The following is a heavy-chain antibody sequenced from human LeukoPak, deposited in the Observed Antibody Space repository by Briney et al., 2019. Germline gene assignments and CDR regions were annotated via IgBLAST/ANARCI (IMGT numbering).Heavy chain of an antibody. CDR3: ARDPSGYCSGGSCYEYFDY. CDR2: ISSSSSYI. J-gene: IGHJ4*02. D-gene: IGHD2-15*01. CDR1: GFTFSSYS. Sequence: PGGSLRLSCAASGFTFSSYSMTWVRQAPGKGLEWVSSISSSSSYIYYADSVKGRFTISRDNAKNSLYLQMNSLRAEDTAVYYCARDPSGYCSGGSCYEYFDYWGQGTLVTVSS. V-gene: IGHV3-21*01.